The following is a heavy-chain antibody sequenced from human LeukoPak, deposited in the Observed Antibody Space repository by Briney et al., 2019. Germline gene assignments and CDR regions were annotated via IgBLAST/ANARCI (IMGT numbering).Heavy chain of an antibody. CDR1: GFTFSSYN. Sequence: GGSLRLSCAASGFTFSSYNMDWVRQAPGKGLEWVSSITSGSSYIYYADSAKGRLTISRDKAKNSLYLQMNSLRAEDTAVYYCARGPHCTDGVCAPWDYYSYMDVWGKGTTVTVSS. CDR2: ITSGSSYI. CDR3: ARGPHCTDGVCAPWDYYSYMDV. J-gene: IGHJ6*03. V-gene: IGHV3-21*01. D-gene: IGHD2-8*01.